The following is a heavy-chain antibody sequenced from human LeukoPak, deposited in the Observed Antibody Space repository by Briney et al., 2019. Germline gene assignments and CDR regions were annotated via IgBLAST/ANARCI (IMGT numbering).Heavy chain of an antibody. J-gene: IGHJ4*02. Sequence: PGGSLRLSCAASGFTFSSYAMSWVRQAPGKGLEWVSGISGSGGSTHYADSVKGRFTISRDNSKNTLYLQMNSLRAEDTAVYYCAKDHDYAGDRSGYHYAYSDYWGQGTLVTVSS. CDR2: ISGSGGST. CDR3: AKDHDYAGDRSGYHYAYSDY. D-gene: IGHD3-22*01. V-gene: IGHV3-23*01. CDR1: GFTFSSYA.